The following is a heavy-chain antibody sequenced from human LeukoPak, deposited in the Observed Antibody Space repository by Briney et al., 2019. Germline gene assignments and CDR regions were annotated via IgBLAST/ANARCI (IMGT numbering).Heavy chain of an antibody. J-gene: IGHJ4*02. D-gene: IGHD1-1*01. CDR1: GATFSSYI. CDR3: AKAPMGTRHHSFDY. Sequence: GASVKLSCSASGATFSSYIFGWVRQAPGQGFEWMGGIIPIFGTANYAQKFQGRVTITADESTSTANMELSSLRSEDTAVYYCAKAPMGTRHHSFDYWGQGTLVTVSS. V-gene: IGHV1-69*13. CDR2: IIPIFGTA.